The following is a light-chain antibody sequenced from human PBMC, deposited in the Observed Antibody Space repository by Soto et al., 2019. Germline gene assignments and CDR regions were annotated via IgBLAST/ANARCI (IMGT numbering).Light chain of an antibody. V-gene: IGLV1-40*01. CDR1: SSNIGAGYD. Sequence: QSVLTQPPSVSGAPGQRVTISCTGSSSNIGAGYDVHWYQQLPGTAPKLLIYGNSNRPSGVPDRFSGSKSGTSASLAITGLQAEDEADYRCQSYDSSLSAVVFGGGTKVTVL. CDR3: QSYDSSLSAVV. CDR2: GNS. J-gene: IGLJ2*01.